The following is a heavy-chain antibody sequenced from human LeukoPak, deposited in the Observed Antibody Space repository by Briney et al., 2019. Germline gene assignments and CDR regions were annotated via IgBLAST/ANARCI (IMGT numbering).Heavy chain of an antibody. Sequence: SQTLSLTCAISGDTVSSNSAAWIWIRQSPSRGLEWLGRTYYRSRWYNDYAASMKSRITINPDTSKNQFSLQLKSVTPEDTAVYYCARTYGGNNDYWGQGTLVTVSS. CDR3: ARTYGGNNDY. CDR2: TYYRSRWYN. CDR1: GDTVSSNSAA. D-gene: IGHD4-23*01. J-gene: IGHJ4*02. V-gene: IGHV6-1*01.